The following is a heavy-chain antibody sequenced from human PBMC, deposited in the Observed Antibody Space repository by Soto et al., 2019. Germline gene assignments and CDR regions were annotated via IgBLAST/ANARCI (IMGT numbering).Heavy chain of an antibody. Sequence: PWWSLRLSCSASVFTFSRYGMNWVRQAPGKGLEWVASISSSTSYVYYADSVKGRFSTSRDNAKNILYLEMYALRTEDTAVYYCARDPSEGRVGNWFESWGQGTLVTVAS. J-gene: IGHJ5*01. D-gene: IGHD2-2*01. CDR2: ISSSTSYV. CDR1: VFTFSRYG. V-gene: IGHV3-21*06. CDR3: ARDPSEGRVGNWFES.